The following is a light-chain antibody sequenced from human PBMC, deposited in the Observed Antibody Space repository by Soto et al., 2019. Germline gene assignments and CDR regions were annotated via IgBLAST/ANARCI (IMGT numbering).Light chain of an antibody. J-gene: IGKJ5*01. Sequence: EIVLTQSPGTLSLSPGERATLSCRASQGIGYTLAWYQHKPGQTPRLLIYDTSTRATGVPARFSGSGSGTEFTLSISSLQSEDFAVYYCKQYKEWPPFTFGQGTRLEIK. V-gene: IGKV3-15*01. CDR1: QGIGYT. CDR2: DTS. CDR3: KQYKEWPPFT.